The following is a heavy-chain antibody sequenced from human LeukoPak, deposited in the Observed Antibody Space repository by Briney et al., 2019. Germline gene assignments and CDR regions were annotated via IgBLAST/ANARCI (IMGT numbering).Heavy chain of an antibody. V-gene: IGHV3-30*18. D-gene: IGHD3-16*01. CDR2: ISYDGSNK. J-gene: IGHJ4*02. CDR3: AKVGDNWDFDY. CDR1: GFTFSSYA. Sequence: PGGSLRLSCAASGFTFSSYAMHWVRQAPGKGLEWVALISYDGSNKYYADSVKGRFTISRDNSKNTLYLQVNSLRTEDTAVYYCAKVGDNWDFDYWGQGTLVSVSS.